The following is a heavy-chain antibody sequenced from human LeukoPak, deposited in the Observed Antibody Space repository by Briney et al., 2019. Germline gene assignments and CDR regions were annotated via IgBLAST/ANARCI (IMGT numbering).Heavy chain of an antibody. D-gene: IGHD7-27*01. CDR2: INHSGST. V-gene: IGHV4-34*01. CDR3: ARGDWGSPDYYYMDV. J-gene: IGHJ6*03. CDR1: GGSFSGYY. Sequence: SETLSLTCAVYGGSFSGYYWSWIRQPPGKGLEWIGEINHSGSTNYNPSLKSRVTISVDTSKNQFSLKLSSVTAADTAVYYCARGDWGSPDYYYMDVWGKGTTVPISS.